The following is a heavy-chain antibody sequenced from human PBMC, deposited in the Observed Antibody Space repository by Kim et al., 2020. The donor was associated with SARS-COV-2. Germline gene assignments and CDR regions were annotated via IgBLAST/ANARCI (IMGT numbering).Heavy chain of an antibody. D-gene: IGHD3-10*01. V-gene: IGHV1-3*01. J-gene: IGHJ4*02. CDR3: ARAPNLWFGELLGY. Sequence: QKFQGRITITRDTSASTAYMELSSLRSEDTAVYYCARAPNLWFGELLGYWGQGTLVTVSS.